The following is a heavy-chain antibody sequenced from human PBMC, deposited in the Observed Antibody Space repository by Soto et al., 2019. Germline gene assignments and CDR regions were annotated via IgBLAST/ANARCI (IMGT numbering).Heavy chain of an antibody. Sequence: GGSLRLSCAASGFTFSNAWMSWVRQAPGKGLEWVGRIKSKTGGGTTDYAAPVKGRFTISRDDSKNTLYLQMNSLKTEDTAVYYCTAAYYYGSGSYFRGYYYGMDVWGQGTTVTVSS. V-gene: IGHV3-15*01. CDR2: IKSKTGGGTT. CDR3: TAAYYYGSGSYFRGYYYGMDV. CDR1: GFTFSNAW. J-gene: IGHJ6*02. D-gene: IGHD3-10*01.